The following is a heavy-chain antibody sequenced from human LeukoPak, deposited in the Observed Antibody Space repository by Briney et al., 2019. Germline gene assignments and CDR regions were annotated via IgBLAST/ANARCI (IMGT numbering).Heavy chain of an antibody. V-gene: IGHV3-7*01. D-gene: IGHD6-6*01. Sequence: GGSLRLSCAASGFTFSSYAMSWVRQAPGKGLEWVANIKEDGSDKYYVDSVKGRFTISRDNSKNTLYLQMNSLRAEDTAVYYCARDFYSSSSTNWFDPWGQGTLVTVSS. J-gene: IGHJ5*02. CDR3: ARDFYSSSSTNWFDP. CDR2: IKEDGSDK. CDR1: GFTFSSYA.